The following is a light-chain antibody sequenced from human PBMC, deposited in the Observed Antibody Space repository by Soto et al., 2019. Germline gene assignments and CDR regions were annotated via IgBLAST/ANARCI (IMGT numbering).Light chain of an antibody. CDR2: KAS. CDR1: QGTGDW. CDR3: QQYSSYPLT. V-gene: IGKV1-5*03. Sequence: DIQMSQSPSTLSASVGGSVTITCRASQGTGDWLAWYQQKPGKAPKLLIYKASTLAGGVPSRFSGSGSETEFTLTISSLQPDDFATYYCQQYSSYPLTFGGGTKVDIK. J-gene: IGKJ4*01.